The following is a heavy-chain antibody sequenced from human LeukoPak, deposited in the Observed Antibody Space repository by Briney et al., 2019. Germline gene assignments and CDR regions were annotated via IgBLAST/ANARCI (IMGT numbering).Heavy chain of an antibody. V-gene: IGHV3-48*01. CDR3: ARGDNSGWRNVYYFDY. J-gene: IGHJ4*02. CDR1: GFTFSSHS. D-gene: IGHD6-19*01. CDR2: ISSSSSTI. Sequence: PGGSLRLSCAASGFTFSSHSMNWVRQAPGKGLEWVSYISSSSSTIYYADSVKGRFTISRDNSKNTLYLQVNSLRAEDTAVYYCARGDNSGWRNVYYFDYWGQGTLVTVSS.